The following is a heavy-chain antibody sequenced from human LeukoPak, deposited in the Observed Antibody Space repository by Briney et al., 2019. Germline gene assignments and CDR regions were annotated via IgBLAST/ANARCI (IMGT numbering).Heavy chain of an antibody. V-gene: IGHV3-21*01. CDR3: ATGRRGSSSSFDY. Sequence: GGSLRLSCAASGFTFSSYSMNWVRQAPGKGLEWVSSISSSSSYIYYADSVKGRFTISRDNAKNSLYLQMNSLRAEDTAVYYCATGRRGSSSSFDYWGQGTLVTVSS. CDR1: GFTFSSYS. D-gene: IGHD6-6*01. J-gene: IGHJ4*02. CDR2: ISSSSSYI.